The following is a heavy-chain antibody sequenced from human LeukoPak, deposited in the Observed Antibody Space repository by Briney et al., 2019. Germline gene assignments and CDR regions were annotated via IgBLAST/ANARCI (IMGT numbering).Heavy chain of an antibody. J-gene: IGHJ3*02. CDR1: GFTFSNAW. D-gene: IGHD5-12*01. Sequence: GGSLRLSCAASGFTFSNAWMSWVRQAPGKGLEWVGRIKSKTDGGTTDYAAPVKGRFTISRDDSKNTLYLQMNSLRAEDTAVYYCAKDPYLSGRWDAFDIWGQGTMVTVSS. CDR3: AKDPYLSGRWDAFDI. CDR2: IKSKTDGGTT. V-gene: IGHV3-15*01.